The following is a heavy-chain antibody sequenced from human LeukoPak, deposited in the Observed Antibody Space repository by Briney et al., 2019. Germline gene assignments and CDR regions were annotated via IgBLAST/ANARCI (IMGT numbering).Heavy chain of an antibody. Sequence: PGGSLRLSCAASGFTFDDYAMHWVRQAPGKGLEWVSGISWNSGSIGYADSVKGRFTISRDNAKNSLYLQMNSLRAEDTALYYCAKCIAAAGTDAFDIWGQGTMVTVSS. CDR1: GFTFDDYA. CDR3: AKCIAAAGTDAFDI. D-gene: IGHD6-13*01. J-gene: IGHJ3*02. CDR2: ISWNSGSI. V-gene: IGHV3-9*01.